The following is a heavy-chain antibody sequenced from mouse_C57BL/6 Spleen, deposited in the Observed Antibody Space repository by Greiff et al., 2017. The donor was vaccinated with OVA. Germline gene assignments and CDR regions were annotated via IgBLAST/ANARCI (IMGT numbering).Heavy chain of an antibody. V-gene: IGHV3-6*01. CDR3: ARVTVVATDWYFDV. D-gene: IGHD1-1*01. CDR2: ISYDGSN. J-gene: IGHJ1*03. CDR1: GYSITSGYY. Sequence: EVQLQQSGPGLVKPSQSLSLTCSVTGYSITSGYYWNWIRQFPGNKLEWMGYISYDGSNNYNPSLKNRISSTRDTSKNQFFLKLNSVTTEDTATYYCARVTVVATDWYFDVWGTGTTVTVSS.